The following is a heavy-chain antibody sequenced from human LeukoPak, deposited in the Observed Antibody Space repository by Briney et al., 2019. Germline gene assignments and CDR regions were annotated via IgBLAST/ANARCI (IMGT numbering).Heavy chain of an antibody. V-gene: IGHV4-30-4*08. Sequence: PSQTLSLTCTVSGGSISSGGYYWSWIRQHPGKGLEWIGYIYYSGSTYYNPSLKSRVTISVDTSKNQFSLKLSSVTAADTAVYYCARMGHCSSTSCYGYYYYYGMDVWGQGTTVTVSS. CDR1: GGSISSGGYY. J-gene: IGHJ6*02. CDR2: IYYSGST. D-gene: IGHD2-2*01. CDR3: ARMGHCSSTSCYGYYYYYGMDV.